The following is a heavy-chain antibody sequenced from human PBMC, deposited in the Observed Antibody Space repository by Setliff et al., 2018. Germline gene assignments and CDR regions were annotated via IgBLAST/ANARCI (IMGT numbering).Heavy chain of an antibody. CDR2: MNPNSGNT. CDR3: AGLSTRVTY. CDR1: GYTFTSYD. J-gene: IGHJ4*02. Sequence: GASVKVSCKASGYTFTSYDINWVRQATGQGLEWMGWMNPNSGNTGYAQKFQGRVTITADKSTSTAYMELSSLRSEDTAVYYCAGLSTRVTYWGQGTLVTVSS. V-gene: IGHV1-8*01.